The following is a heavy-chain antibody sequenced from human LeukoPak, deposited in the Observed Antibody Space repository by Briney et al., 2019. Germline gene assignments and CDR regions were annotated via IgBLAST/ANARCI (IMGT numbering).Heavy chain of an antibody. J-gene: IGHJ4*02. CDR1: CLSISSDY. CDR2: INYSGST. Sequence: WDTLSLTCTVACLSISSDYWRWIRQPPREGMEWLGYINYSGSTNYNRSLKSRVSMSVDTSKNQFSLKLSSVTAANTAVYYCVSVVGYTSGWYYDCWGQGTLAIVSS. CDR3: VSVVGYTSGWYYDC. V-gene: IGHV4-59*07. D-gene: IGHD6-19*01.